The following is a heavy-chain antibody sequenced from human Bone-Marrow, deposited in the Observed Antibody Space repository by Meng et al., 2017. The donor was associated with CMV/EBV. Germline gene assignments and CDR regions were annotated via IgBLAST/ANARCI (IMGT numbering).Heavy chain of an antibody. D-gene: IGHD2-2*01. CDR3: QRWLFGSSTSCADY. J-gene: IGHJ4*02. V-gene: IGHV4-59*04. CDR1: GGSISGYY. CDR2: IYYSGST. Sequence: SETLSLTCTVSGGSISGYYWSWIRQPPGKGLEWIGSIYYSGSTYYNPSLKSRVTISVDTSKNQFSLKLSSVTAADTAVYYCQRWLFGSSTSCADYWGQGTLVTVSS.